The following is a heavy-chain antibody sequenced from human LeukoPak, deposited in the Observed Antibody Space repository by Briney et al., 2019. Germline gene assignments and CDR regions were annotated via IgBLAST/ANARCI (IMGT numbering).Heavy chain of an antibody. CDR2: ISSSSSYI. CDR3: ARDLETVFGVATMRYFDY. CDR1: GFTFSSYS. Sequence: GGSLRLSCAASGFTFSSYSMSWVRQAPGKGLEWVSSISSSSSYIYYADSVKGRFTISRDNAKNSLYLQMNSLRAEDTAVYYCARDLETVFGVATMRYFDYWGQGTLVTVSS. V-gene: IGHV3-21*01. D-gene: IGHD3-3*01. J-gene: IGHJ4*02.